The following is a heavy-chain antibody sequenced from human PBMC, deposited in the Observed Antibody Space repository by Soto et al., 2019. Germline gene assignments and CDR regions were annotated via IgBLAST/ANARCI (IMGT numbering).Heavy chain of an antibody. CDR3: ASSVAGSGPNWFDP. CDR2: IYHSGST. CDR1: GGSISSYY. V-gene: IGHV4-59*08. D-gene: IGHD6-19*01. J-gene: IGHJ5*02. Sequence: SETLSLTCTVSGGSISSYYWSWIRQPPGKGLEWIGYIYHSGSTNYNSSLESRLTISVDTSKNQFSLKLSSVTTADTAVYYCASSVAGSGPNWFDPWGQGTLVTVSS.